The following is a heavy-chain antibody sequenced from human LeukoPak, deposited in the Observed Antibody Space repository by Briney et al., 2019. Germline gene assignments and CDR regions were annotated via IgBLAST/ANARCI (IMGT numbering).Heavy chain of an antibody. J-gene: IGHJ4*02. V-gene: IGHV3-23*01. CDR2: ISGSGGST. CDR1: GFTVSSNY. D-gene: IGHD5-12*01. Sequence: PGGSLRLSCAASGFTVSSNYMSWVRQAPGKGLEWVSAISGSGGSTYYADSVKGRFTISRDNSKNTLYLQMNSLRAEDTAVYYCAKETRSGYDSPSPTNALDYWGQGTLVTVSS. CDR3: AKETRSGYDSPSPTNALDY.